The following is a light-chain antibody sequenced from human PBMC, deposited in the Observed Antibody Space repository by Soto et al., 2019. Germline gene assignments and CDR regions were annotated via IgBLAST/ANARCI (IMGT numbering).Light chain of an antibody. Sequence: SVLTQPASMSDSPGQSITISCIGTSSDIGAFNHVSWHQQHPGKAPKLIIYDVIHRPSGVSSRFSGSKTGNTASLTISGLQAEDEADYYCSSYTSSSSYVFGSGTKVTVL. CDR1: SSDIGAFNH. CDR2: DVI. CDR3: SSYTSSSSYV. J-gene: IGLJ1*01. V-gene: IGLV2-14*03.